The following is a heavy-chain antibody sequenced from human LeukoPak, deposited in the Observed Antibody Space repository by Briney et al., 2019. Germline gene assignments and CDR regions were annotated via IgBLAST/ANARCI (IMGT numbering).Heavy chain of an antibody. Sequence: GGSLRLSCVASGFTFTNYAMSWVRQPPGKGLEWVSAISATRGNTYYADSVQGRFSISRDNSKNTLYLQMNSLRAEDTAVYYCARGSSTTCPCYRDHWGQGTLVTVSS. D-gene: IGHD2-2*01. V-gene: IGHV3-23*01. CDR3: ARGSSTTCPCYRDH. J-gene: IGHJ4*02. CDR1: GFTFTNYA. CDR2: ISATRGNT.